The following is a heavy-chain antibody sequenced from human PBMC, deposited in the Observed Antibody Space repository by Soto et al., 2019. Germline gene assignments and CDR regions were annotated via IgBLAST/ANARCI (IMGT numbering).Heavy chain of an antibody. CDR3: AKSRDAYNFYFYYGMDV. CDR2: ILYDGSNK. Sequence: GGSLRLSCAASGFTFSNYGMHWVRQTPGKGLEWVALILYDGSNKYYGDSVKGRFAISRDNSKNTLYLQVSSLRAEDTAVYYCAKSRDAYNFYFYYGMDVWGQGTTVTVSS. J-gene: IGHJ6*02. D-gene: IGHD2-2*01. CDR1: GFTFSNYG. V-gene: IGHV3-30*18.